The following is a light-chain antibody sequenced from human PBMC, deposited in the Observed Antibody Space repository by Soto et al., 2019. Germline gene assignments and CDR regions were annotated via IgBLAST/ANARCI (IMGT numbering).Light chain of an antibody. CDR2: DVS. CDR3: SSYTSSSPLVV. V-gene: IGLV2-14*01. Sequence: QSVLTQPASVSGSPGQSITISCTETSSDVGGYNYVSWYQQHPGKAPKLMIYDVSNRPSGVSNRFSGSKSGNTASLTISGLQAEDEADYYCSSYTSSSPLVVFGGGTQLTVL. J-gene: IGLJ2*01. CDR1: SSDVGGYNY.